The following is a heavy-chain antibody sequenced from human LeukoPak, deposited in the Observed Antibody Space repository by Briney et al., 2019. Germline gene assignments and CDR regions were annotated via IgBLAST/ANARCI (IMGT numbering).Heavy chain of an antibody. CDR1: GFTLSSFW. V-gene: IGHV3-7*03. Sequence: PGGSLRLSCAASGFTLSSFWMSWVREVPGKGLEWVANIKEDGSEKNYVDSVKGRFTIFRDNAKNSLYLQMYSLRAEDTALYYCAKGYCSSTSCQLNDYWGQGTLVTVSS. J-gene: IGHJ4*02. CDR3: AKGYCSSTSCQLNDY. D-gene: IGHD2-2*01. CDR2: IKEDGSEK.